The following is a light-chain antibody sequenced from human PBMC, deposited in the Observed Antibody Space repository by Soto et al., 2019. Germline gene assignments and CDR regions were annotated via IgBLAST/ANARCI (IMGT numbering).Light chain of an antibody. V-gene: IGKV3-20*01. J-gene: IGKJ2*01. CDR1: QSVSSSY. CDR2: GAS. Sequence: EIVLTQSPGTLSLSPGERATLSCRASQSVSSSYLAWYQHKPGQAPRLLIYGASSRATGIPDRFSGSGSGTAFTLTISRLEPEDFAVYYGQQYGSSHHTFGQGTKLEIK. CDR3: QQYGSSHHT.